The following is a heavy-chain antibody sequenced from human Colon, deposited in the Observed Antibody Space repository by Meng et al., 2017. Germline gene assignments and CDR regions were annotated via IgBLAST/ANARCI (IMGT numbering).Heavy chain of an antibody. Sequence: QVQLRESGPALVKPSQTLSLTCTAFGGSIRGGDYYWSWIRQPPGKGLEWIGYIHFSGSTYYNPSLNSRITISVDMSRNQFSLRLTSVTSADMAVYYCARVNSDCGGVMCYKGWFDPWGQGTLVTVSS. CDR1: GGSIRGGDYY. CDR3: ARVNSDCGGVMCYKGWFDP. V-gene: IGHV4-30-4*01. CDR2: IHFSGST. D-gene: IGHD2-21*01. J-gene: IGHJ5*02.